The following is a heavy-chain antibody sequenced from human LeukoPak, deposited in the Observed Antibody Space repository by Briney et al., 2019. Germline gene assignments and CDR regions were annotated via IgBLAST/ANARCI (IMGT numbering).Heavy chain of an antibody. CDR2: INHSGST. D-gene: IGHD6-13*01. J-gene: IGHJ4*02. V-gene: IGHV4-34*01. CDR1: GGSFSGYY. Sequence: SETLSLTCAVYGGSFSGYYWSWIRQPPGKGLEWIGEINHSGSTNYNPSLKSRVTIPVDTSKNQFSLKLSSVTAADTAVYYCARGTRRAAGIPPVDFDYWGQGTLVTVSS. CDR3: ARGTRRAAGIPPVDFDY.